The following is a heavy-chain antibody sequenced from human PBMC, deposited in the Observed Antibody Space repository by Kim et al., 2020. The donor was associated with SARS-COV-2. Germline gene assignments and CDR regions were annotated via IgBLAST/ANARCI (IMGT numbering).Heavy chain of an antibody. CDR1: GDSVSSYNAA. CDR2: TYYRSKWFN. J-gene: IGHJ4*02. CDR3: AREATGGLDYFEY. Sequence: SQTLSLTCVISGDSVSSYNAAWNWIRQSPSRGLEWLGRTYYRSKWFNDYAVSVRSRITINSDTSKNQFSLRLNSAIPDDTAVYYCAREATGGLDYFEYWGQGTLVTVSS. D-gene: IGHD1-26*01. V-gene: IGHV6-1*01.